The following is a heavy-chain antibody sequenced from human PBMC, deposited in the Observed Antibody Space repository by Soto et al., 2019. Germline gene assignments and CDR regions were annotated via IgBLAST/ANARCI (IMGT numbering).Heavy chain of an antibody. V-gene: IGHV3-30-3*01. CDR3: ARLFGGYNENHDDEFDI. Sequence: QVQLVESGGGVVQPGRSLRLSCAGSGFSFSRFAIHWVRQAPGKGLEWVAVITYDGSNQYYADSVKGRFTVSRDNSKSTVSLQMNSLRSEDPAVYYCARLFGGYNENHDDEFDIWGRGTMVPVSS. D-gene: IGHD3-10*02. CDR1: GFSFSRFA. CDR2: ITYDGSNQ. J-gene: IGHJ3*02.